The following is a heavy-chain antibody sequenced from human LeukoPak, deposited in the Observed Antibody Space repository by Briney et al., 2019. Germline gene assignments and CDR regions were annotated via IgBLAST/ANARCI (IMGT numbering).Heavy chain of an antibody. CDR2: INQDGGEI. CDR3: ARGPAASKYSSSWYGNY. CDR1: GFTFSSSW. D-gene: IGHD6-13*01. V-gene: IGHV3-7*01. Sequence: GGSLRLSCAASGFTFSSSWMTWVRQAPGKGLEWVASINQDGGEIHYVDSVKGRFTISRDNAKNTLYLQMNSLRAEDTAVFYCARGPAASKYSSSWYGNYWGQGTLVTVSS. J-gene: IGHJ4*02.